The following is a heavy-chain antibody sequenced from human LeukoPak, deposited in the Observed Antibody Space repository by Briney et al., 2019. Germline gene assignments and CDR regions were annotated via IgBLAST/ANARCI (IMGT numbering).Heavy chain of an antibody. CDR1: GFTFRHYD. CDR3: MKLPTMIIVIDTDFEY. V-gene: IGHV3-23*01. Sequence: GGSLRLSCVASGFTFRHYDMSWVRQAPGKGLEWVSGINTSGGSTYYADSLQGRFTVSRDNSKNTLHLQMNNVRAEDTALYYCMKLPTMIIVIDTDFEYWGQGAQVTVSS. D-gene: IGHD2-21*01. J-gene: IGHJ4*02. CDR2: INTSGGST.